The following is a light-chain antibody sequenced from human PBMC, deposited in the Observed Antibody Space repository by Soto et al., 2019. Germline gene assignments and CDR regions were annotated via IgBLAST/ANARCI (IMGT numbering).Light chain of an antibody. Sequence: EIVLTQSPGTLSLSPGERATLSCRASQSVSSTYIAWYQQNTGQAPRLLIYGASSRATGIPDRFSGSGYGTDFTLTISRLEPEDFAVYFCQQYGRSPPFTFGQGTKVEIK. CDR2: GAS. CDR3: QQYGRSPPFT. CDR1: QSVSSTY. V-gene: IGKV3-20*01. J-gene: IGKJ2*01.